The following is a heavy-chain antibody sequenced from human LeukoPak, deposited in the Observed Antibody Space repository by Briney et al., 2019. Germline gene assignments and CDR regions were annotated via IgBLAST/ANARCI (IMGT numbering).Heavy chain of an antibody. CDR1: GGSISSGGYY. CDR3: ARGRPSAWFDP. Sequence: PSETLSLTCTVSGGSISSGGYYWSWIRQHPGKGLEWIGYIYYSGSTYYNPSLKSRVTVSVDTSKNQFSLKLSSVTAADTAVYYCARGRPSAWFDPWGQGTLVTVSS. D-gene: IGHD3-3*01. J-gene: IGHJ5*02. CDR2: IYYSGST. V-gene: IGHV4-31*03.